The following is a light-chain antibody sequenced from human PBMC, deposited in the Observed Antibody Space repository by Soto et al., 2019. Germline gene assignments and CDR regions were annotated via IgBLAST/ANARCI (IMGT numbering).Light chain of an antibody. CDR3: QQYATSPALT. CDR1: QSLSSSF. Sequence: EIVLTQSPGTLSLSPGERATLSCRASQSLSSSFLAWYQQKPGQAPRLLIYGASSRATGIPDRFSGSGSETDFPLTISRLEPEDFALYYCQQYATSPALTFGGGTKVEIK. J-gene: IGKJ4*01. V-gene: IGKV3-20*01. CDR2: GAS.